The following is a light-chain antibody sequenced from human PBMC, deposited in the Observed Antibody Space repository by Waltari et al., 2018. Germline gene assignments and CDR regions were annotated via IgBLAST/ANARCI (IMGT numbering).Light chain of an antibody. J-gene: IGLJ3*02. CDR3: QTGGHGTWV. CDR1: SGHSSNI. CDR2: VNSDGSH. V-gene: IGLV4-69*01. Sequence: QLVVTQSPSASASLGASVKLTCTLSSGHSSNIIAWLQQQPEKGPRYLMKVNSDGSHSRGDKIPDRFSGSSSGAERYLTISSLQAEDEADYYCQTGGHGTWVFGGGTKLTVL.